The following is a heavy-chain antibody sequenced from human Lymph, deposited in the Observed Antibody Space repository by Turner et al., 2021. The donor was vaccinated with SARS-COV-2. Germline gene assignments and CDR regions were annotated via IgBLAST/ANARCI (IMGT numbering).Heavy chain of an antibody. J-gene: IGHJ6*02. V-gene: IGHV4-59*08. Sequence: QVQLQESGPGLVKPSETLSLTCTVSGGSISSYYWSWIRQPPGKGLEWIGYIHCGGSTNYNPSLKSRVTISVDTSKNQFSLKLNSVTAADTAVYYCARHGFSGWYGGGMDVWGQGTTVTVSS. CDR2: IHCGGST. CDR1: GGSISSYY. D-gene: IGHD6-19*01. CDR3: ARHGFSGWYGGGMDV.